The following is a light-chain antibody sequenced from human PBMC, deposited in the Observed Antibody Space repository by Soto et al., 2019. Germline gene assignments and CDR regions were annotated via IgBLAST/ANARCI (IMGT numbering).Light chain of an antibody. Sequence: QSVLTPPASVSGSPGKSITISCTGTSSDVGGYNYVSWYQQHPCKAPKLMIYDVSNRHSGVSNRFSGSESGNTASLTSSGLEAEAEADYYCSSYTSSSTRFGVGTQRTVL. CDR3: SSYTSSSTR. V-gene: IGLV2-14*01. CDR1: SSDVGGYNY. CDR2: DVS. J-gene: IGLJ7*01.